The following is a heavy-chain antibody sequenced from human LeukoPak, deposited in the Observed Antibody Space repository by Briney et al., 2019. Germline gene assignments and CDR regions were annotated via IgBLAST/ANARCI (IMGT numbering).Heavy chain of an antibody. CDR2: ISAYNGNT. Sequence: ASVKVSCKASGYTPTSYGISWVRQAPGQGLEWMGGISAYNGNTNYAQKLQGRVTMTTDTSTSTAYMELRSLRSDDTAVYYCARGRPSSGWFGEPENWFDPWGQGTLVTVSS. CDR3: ARGRPSSGWFGEPENWFDP. CDR1: GYTPTSYG. D-gene: IGHD3-10*01. J-gene: IGHJ5*02. V-gene: IGHV1-18*01.